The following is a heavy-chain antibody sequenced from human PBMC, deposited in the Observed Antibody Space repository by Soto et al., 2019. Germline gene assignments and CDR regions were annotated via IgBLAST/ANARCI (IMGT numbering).Heavy chain of an antibody. CDR1: GGSISNYY. D-gene: IGHD5-12*01. CDR2: IYYSGST. V-gene: IGHV4-59*01. J-gene: IGHJ6*03. CDR3: ARDRGIVATPGDYYYYFMDV. Sequence: PSETLSLTCTVSGGSISNYYWSWIRQPPGKGLEWIGYIYYSGSTNYNPSLKSRVTISVDTSKNQFSPKLSSVIAADTAVYYCARDRGIVATPGDYYYYFMDVWGKGTTVTVSS.